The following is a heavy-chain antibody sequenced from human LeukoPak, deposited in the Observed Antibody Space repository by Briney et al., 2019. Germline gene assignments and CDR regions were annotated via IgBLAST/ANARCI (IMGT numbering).Heavy chain of an antibody. J-gene: IGHJ3*02. CDR2: IYYSGST. CDR3: ARDLSDYYDAFDI. CDR1: GGSISSYY. Sequence: SETLSLTCTVSGGSISSYYWSWIRQPPGKGLVWIGYIYYSGSTNYNPSLKSRVTISVDTSKNQFSLKLSSVTAADTAVYYCARDLSDYYDAFDIWGQGTMVTVSS. D-gene: IGHD3-10*01. V-gene: IGHV4-59*01.